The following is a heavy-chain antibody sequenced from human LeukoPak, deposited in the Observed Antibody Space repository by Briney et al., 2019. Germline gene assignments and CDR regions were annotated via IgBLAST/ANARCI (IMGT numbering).Heavy chain of an antibody. V-gene: IGHV3-53*01. CDR2: IYSAGST. CDR1: GFTVSSNY. Sequence: GGSLRLSCAASGFTVSSNYMSWVRQAPGKGLEWVSVIYSAGSTYYADSVKGRFTISRDNSKNTLYLQMTSLRAEDTAVYYCARVGGDAPYFDYWGQGTLVTVSS. J-gene: IGHJ4*02. CDR3: ARVGGDAPYFDY. D-gene: IGHD2-21*01.